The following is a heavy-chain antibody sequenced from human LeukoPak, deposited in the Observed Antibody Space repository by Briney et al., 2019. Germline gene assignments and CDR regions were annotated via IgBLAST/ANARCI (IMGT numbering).Heavy chain of an antibody. V-gene: IGHV3-9*01. Sequence: GGSLRLSCAVSGFTFDDYAMHWVRQVPGKGLEWVSGINWNSDSIGYADSVKGRFTTSRDNAKNSLYLQMNSLRAEDTAVYYCARTVGDAFDIWGQGTLVTVSS. CDR2: INWNSDSI. J-gene: IGHJ3*02. CDR3: ARTVGDAFDI. CDR1: GFTFDDYA. D-gene: IGHD1-1*01.